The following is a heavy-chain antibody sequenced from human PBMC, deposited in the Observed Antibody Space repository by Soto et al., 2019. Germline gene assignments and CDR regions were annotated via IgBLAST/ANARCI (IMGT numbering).Heavy chain of an antibody. CDR1: GFTFSSYE. CDR3: AREVYYYDSSGYAEYFDY. D-gene: IGHD3-22*01. Sequence: PGGSLRLSCAASGFTFSSYEMNWVRQAPGKGLEWVSYISSSGSTIYYADSVKGRFTISRDNAKNSLYLQMNSLRAEDTAVYYCAREVYYYDSSGYAEYFDYWGPGTLVTVSS. CDR2: ISSSGSTI. V-gene: IGHV3-48*03. J-gene: IGHJ4*02.